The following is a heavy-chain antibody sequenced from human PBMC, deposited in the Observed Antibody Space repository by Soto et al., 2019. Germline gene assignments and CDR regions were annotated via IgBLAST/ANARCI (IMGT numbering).Heavy chain of an antibody. CDR2: MSSRSLTI. Sequence: EVQLVESGGGLVQPGGSLRVSCAASGFTFSTYSMNWVRQAPGKGLEWVSYMSSRSLTIYYTDSVKGRFTISRDNAKTSLYLQMNSLRDEDTAVYYCARGGSSSDNGMEVWGQATTVSVSS. D-gene: IGHD6-6*01. J-gene: IGHJ6*02. V-gene: IGHV3-48*02. CDR1: GFTFSTYS. CDR3: ARGGSSSDNGMEV.